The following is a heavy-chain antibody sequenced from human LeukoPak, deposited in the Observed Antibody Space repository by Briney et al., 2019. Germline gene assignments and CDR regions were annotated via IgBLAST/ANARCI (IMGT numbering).Heavy chain of an antibody. CDR1: GFTFSSYA. CDR3: AKDFSYDYGDYFAFDY. D-gene: IGHD4-17*01. V-gene: IGHV3-23*01. J-gene: IGHJ4*02. Sequence: GASLRLSCAASGFTFSSYAMSWVRQAPGKGLEWVSAISGSGGSTYYADSVKGRFTISRDNSKNTLYLQMNSLRAEDTAVYYCAKDFSYDYGDYFAFDYWGQGTLVTVSS. CDR2: ISGSGGST.